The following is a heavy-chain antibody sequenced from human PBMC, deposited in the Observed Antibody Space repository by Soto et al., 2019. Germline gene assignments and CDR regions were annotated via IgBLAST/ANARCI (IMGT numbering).Heavy chain of an antibody. CDR2: IWYDGSNK. J-gene: IGHJ6*02. CDR3: ARDEVPSSSWDVIEYGMDV. Sequence: QVQLVESGGGVVQPGRSLRLSCAASGFTFSSYGMHWVRQAPGKGLEWVAVIWYDGSNKYYADSVKGRFTISRNNSKNTRYLQMNSLRAEDTAVYYCARDEVPSSSWDVIEYGMDVWGQGTTVTVSS. D-gene: IGHD6-13*01. V-gene: IGHV3-33*01. CDR1: GFTFSSYG.